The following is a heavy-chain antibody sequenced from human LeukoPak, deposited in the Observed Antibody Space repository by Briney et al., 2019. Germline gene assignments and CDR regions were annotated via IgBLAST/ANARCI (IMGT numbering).Heavy chain of an antibody. CDR3: ASPGIAAAGPDDY. CDR1: GGTFSSYA. Sequence: SVKVSCKASGGTFSSYAISLVRQAPGQGLEWMGRIIPIFGTANYAQKFQGRVTITTDESTSTAYMELSSLRSEDTAVYYCASPGIAAAGPDDYWGQGTLVTVSS. D-gene: IGHD6-13*01. V-gene: IGHV1-69*05. J-gene: IGHJ4*02. CDR2: IIPIFGTA.